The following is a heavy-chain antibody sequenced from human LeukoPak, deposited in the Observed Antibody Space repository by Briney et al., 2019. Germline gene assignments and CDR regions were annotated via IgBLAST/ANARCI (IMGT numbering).Heavy chain of an antibody. CDR2: ISYDGSNK. CDR3: AKENRGYSYGYYFDY. D-gene: IGHD5-18*01. J-gene: IGHJ4*02. V-gene: IGHV3-30*18. Sequence: PGRSLRLSCAASGFTFSSYGMHWVRQAPGKGLEWVAVISYDGSNKYYADSVKGRFTISRDNSKNTLYLQMNSLRAEDTAVYYCAKENRGYSYGYYFDYWGQGTLVTVSP. CDR1: GFTFSSYG.